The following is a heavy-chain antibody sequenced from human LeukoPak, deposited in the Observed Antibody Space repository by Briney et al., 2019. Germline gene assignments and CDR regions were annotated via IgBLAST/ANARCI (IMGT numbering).Heavy chain of an antibody. D-gene: IGHD6-19*01. CDR1: GFTFGDYL. CDR2: ISGGTT. V-gene: IGHV3-49*03. CDR3: SRGSGWLSVY. J-gene: IGHJ4*02. Sequence: GGSLRLSCTASGFTFGDYLMSWFRQAPGKGLEWIGFISGGTTEYAASVKGRFTISRDDSTSIDYLQMNSLATEDTAVYYCSRGSGWLSVYWGQGTLVTVSS.